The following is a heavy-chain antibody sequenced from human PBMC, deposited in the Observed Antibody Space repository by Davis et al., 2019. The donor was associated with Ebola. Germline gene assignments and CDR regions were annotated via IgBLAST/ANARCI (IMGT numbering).Heavy chain of an antibody. D-gene: IGHD2-2*01. CDR3: ARARYSTSWPDGLDV. CDR1: GYSFTSYW. Sequence: KVSCKGSGYSFTSYWIAWVRQMPGKGPEWMGSVFFGNSDPRYSPSFQGQVTISADKSINTAYLQWNTLRASDTAMYYCARARYSTSWPDGLDVWGQGTKVTVSS. J-gene: IGHJ3*01. CDR2: VFFGNSDP. V-gene: IGHV5-51*01.